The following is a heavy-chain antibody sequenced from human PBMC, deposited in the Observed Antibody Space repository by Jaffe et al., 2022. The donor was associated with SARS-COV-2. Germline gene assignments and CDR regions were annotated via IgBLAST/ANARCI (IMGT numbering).Heavy chain of an antibody. CDR3: ARNYFHNSGYPQYYYYMDV. D-gene: IGHD3-22*01. J-gene: IGHJ6*03. Sequence: QVQLQESGPGLVKPSETLSLTCTVSGGSMTDYYWSWIRQPPGKGLEWIGYIYYSGNTNYNPSLKSRVTVSVDTSKNQFSLKLSSVTTADTAIYYCARNYFHNSGYPQYYYYMDVWGKGTTVTVSS. CDR1: GGSMTDYY. CDR2: IYYSGNT. V-gene: IGHV4-59*01.